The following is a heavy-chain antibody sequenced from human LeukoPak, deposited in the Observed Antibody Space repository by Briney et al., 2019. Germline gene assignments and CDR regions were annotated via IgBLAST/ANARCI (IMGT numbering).Heavy chain of an antibody. CDR3: ARVGAVAAIPYYYYYMDV. V-gene: IGHV4-4*07. J-gene: IGHJ6*03. Sequence: PSETLSLTCTVSGGSISSYYWSWIRQPAGKGLEWSGRIYTSGSTNYNPSLKSRVTMSVDTSKNQFSLKLSSVTAADTAVYYCARVGAVAAIPYYYYYMDVWGKGTTVTVSS. D-gene: IGHD6-19*01. CDR1: GGSISSYY. CDR2: IYTSGST.